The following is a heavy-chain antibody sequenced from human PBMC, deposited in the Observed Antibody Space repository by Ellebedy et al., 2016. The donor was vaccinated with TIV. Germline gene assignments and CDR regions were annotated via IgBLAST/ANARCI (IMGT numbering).Heavy chain of an antibody. CDR1: GGSFSSSSDD. D-gene: IGHD2-15*01. CDR2: IYYSGSS. V-gene: IGHV4-39*02. J-gene: IGHJ5*02. CDR3: AREKGVIAAVWFGP. Sequence: MPSETLSLTCTVSGGSFSSSSDDWGWIRQSPGKGLEWIGTIYYSGSSNYNPSLKSRVTMTVDTSKNQFSLKLSSVTAADTAVYYCAREKGVIAAVWFGPWGQGTLVTVSS.